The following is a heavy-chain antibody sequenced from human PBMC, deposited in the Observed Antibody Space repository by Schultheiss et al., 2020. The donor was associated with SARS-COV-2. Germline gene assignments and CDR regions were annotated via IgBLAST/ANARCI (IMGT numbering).Heavy chain of an antibody. J-gene: IGHJ5*02. CDR3: ARVPVSGSYYNWFDP. CDR2: INWNGGST. D-gene: IGHD3-10*01. CDR1: GFTFDDYG. Sequence: GGSLRLSCAASGFTFDDYGMSWVRQAPGKGLEWVSGINWNGGSTGYADSVKGRFTISRDNAKNSLYLQMNSLRAEDTALYYCARVPVSGSYYNWFDPWGQGTLVTVSS. V-gene: IGHV3-20*04.